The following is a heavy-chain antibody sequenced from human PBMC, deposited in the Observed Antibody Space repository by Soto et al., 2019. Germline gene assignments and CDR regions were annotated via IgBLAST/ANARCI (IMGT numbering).Heavy chain of an antibody. V-gene: IGHV3-23*01. D-gene: IGHD2-15*01. Sequence: EVQVLESGGGLVQPGGSLRLSCEGSEFTVSGHAMTWIRQAPGKGPEWVSTITADGGTYYADSVKGRFAMSRDTSENTLYLQMNSLGADETAAYYCAPHVSCSGGSCQYDAFAIRGQGTMVTVSS. CDR3: APHVSCSGGSCQYDAFAI. CDR2: ITADGGT. CDR1: EFTVSGHA. J-gene: IGHJ3*02.